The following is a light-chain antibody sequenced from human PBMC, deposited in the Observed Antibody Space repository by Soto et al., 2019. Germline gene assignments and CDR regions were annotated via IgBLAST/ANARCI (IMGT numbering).Light chain of an antibody. V-gene: IGKV3-20*01. Sequence: EIVLTQSPGTLSLSPGDRATLSCRASQIISSTYLAWYQLTPGQAPRLLIYGASIRATSIPDRFSGSGSETDFTLTISRLEPEDFAVYYCQHPWTFGQGTKVEI. CDR2: GAS. CDR3: QHPWT. CDR1: QIISSTY. J-gene: IGKJ1*01.